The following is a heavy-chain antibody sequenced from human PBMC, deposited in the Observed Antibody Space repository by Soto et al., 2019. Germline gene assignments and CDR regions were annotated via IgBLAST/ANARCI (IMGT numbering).Heavy chain of an antibody. CDR3: ARAPSSGCYLIGYYYYYGMDV. J-gene: IGHJ6*02. Sequence: PSETLSITCTVSGGSISSYYWSWIRQPPGKGLEWIGYIYYSGSTNYNPSLKSRVTISVDTSKNQFSLKLSSVTAADTAVYYCARAPSSGCYLIGYYYYYGMDVWGHGTTVTV. CDR2: IYYSGST. CDR1: GGSISSYY. D-gene: IGHD6-19*01. V-gene: IGHV4-59*01.